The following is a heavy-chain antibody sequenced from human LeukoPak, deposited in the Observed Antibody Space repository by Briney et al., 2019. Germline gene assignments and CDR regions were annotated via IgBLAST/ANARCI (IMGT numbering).Heavy chain of an antibody. J-gene: IGHJ3*02. CDR3: AREYGSAKAGAFDI. V-gene: IGHV4-34*01. CDR2: INHSGST. Sequence: SETLSLTCAVYGGSFSGYYWSWIRQPPGKGLEWIGEINHSGSTNYNPSLKSRVTISVDTSKNQFSLKLSSVTAADTAVYYCAREYGSAKAGAFDIWGQGTMVTVSS. D-gene: IGHD3-10*01. CDR1: GGSFSGYY.